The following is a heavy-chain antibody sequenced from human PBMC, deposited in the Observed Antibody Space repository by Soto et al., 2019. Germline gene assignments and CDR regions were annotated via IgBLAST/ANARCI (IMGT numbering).Heavy chain of an antibody. CDR3: AKKSGNYHYFDY. D-gene: IGHD1-7*01. V-gene: IGHV3-23*01. CDR2: ISGSGGGT. J-gene: IGHJ4*02. Sequence: GGSLRLSCAASGFTFNSFDMRWVRQAPGKGLEWISTISGSGGGTWYADSVKGRFTVSRDNSRNTVDLQMNSLRAEDTAVYFCAKKSGNYHYFDYWGQGTLVTVSS. CDR1: GFTFNSFD.